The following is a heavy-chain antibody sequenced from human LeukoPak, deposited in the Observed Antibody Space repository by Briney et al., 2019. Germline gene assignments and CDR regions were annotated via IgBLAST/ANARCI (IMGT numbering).Heavy chain of an antibody. J-gene: IGHJ4*02. CDR3: ARLRYTYGKNFDY. V-gene: IGHV3-7*01. CDR2: INQDGNEK. CDR1: GFTFRAYW. D-gene: IGHD5-18*01. Sequence: GGSLRLSCAASGFTFRAYWMSWVRQAPGKGLEWVANINQDGNEKDYVDSVKGRFTISRGNARNSLYLQMNTLRAEDTVVYFCARLRYTYGKNFDYWGQGALVTVSS.